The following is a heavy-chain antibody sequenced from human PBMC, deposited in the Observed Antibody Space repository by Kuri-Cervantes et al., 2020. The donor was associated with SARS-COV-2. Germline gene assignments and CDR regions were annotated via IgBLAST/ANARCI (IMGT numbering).Heavy chain of an antibody. J-gene: IGHJ4*02. Sequence: GGSLRLSCAASGFTFSSYAMHWVRQAPGKGLEWVAVISYDGGNKYYADSVKGRFTISRDNSKNTLYLQMNSLRAEDTAVYYCARVEGWSNFGGNDYWGQGTLVTVSS. CDR2: ISYDGGNK. D-gene: IGHD3-16*01. CDR3: ARVEGWSNFGGNDY. V-gene: IGHV3-30-3*01. CDR1: GFTFSSYA.